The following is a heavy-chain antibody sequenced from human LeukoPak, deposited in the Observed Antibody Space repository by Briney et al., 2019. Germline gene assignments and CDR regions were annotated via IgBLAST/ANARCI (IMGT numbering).Heavy chain of an antibody. D-gene: IGHD2-2*01. J-gene: IGHJ6*04. CDR3: ARDQGDCSSTSCYEGPPYYYYGMDV. V-gene: IGHV1-69*01. CDR1: GGTFSSYA. Sequence: KISCKASGGTFSSYAISWVRQAPGQGLEWMGGIIPIFGTANYAQKFQGRVTITADESTSTAYMELSSLRSEDTAVYYCARDQGDCSSTSCYEGPPYYYYGMDVWGKGTTVTVSS. CDR2: IIPIFGTA.